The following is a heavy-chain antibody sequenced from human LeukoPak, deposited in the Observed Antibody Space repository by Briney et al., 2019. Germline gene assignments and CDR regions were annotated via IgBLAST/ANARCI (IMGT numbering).Heavy chain of an antibody. CDR2: ISGSGTST. Sequence: GGSLRLSCAASGFTFSSYVMSWVRQAPGKALEWVSSISGSGTSTYYADSVKGRFTISRDNSKNTLYLQMNSLRAEDTAVYYCAKESYDSSGYPYFDYWGQGTLVTVSS. CDR3: AKESYDSSGYPYFDY. V-gene: IGHV3-23*01. D-gene: IGHD3-22*01. J-gene: IGHJ4*02. CDR1: GFTFSSYV.